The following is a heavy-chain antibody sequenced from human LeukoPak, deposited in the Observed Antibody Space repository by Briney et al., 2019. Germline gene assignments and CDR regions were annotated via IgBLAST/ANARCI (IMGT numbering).Heavy chain of an antibody. CDR1: GFTFSSYG. V-gene: IGHV3-33*01. CDR3: AREKSRDGYRDLDY. CDR2: IWYDGSNK. J-gene: IGHJ4*02. D-gene: IGHD5-24*01. Sequence: GGSLRLSCAASGFTFSSYGMHWVRQAPGKGLEWVAVIWYDGSNKYYADSVKGRFTISRDNSKNTLYLQMNSLRAEDTAVYYCAREKSRDGYRDLDYWGQGTLVTVSS.